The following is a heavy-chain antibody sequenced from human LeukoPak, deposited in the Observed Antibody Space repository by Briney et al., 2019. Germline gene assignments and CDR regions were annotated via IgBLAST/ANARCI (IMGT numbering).Heavy chain of an antibody. V-gene: IGHV3-30-3*01. CDR2: ISYDGSNK. Sequence: GGSLRLSCAASGFTFSSYAMHWVRQAPGKGLEWVAVISYDGSNKYYADSVKGRFTISRDNSKNTLYLQMNSLRAEDTAVYYCAKDVRGGCIGDTCYYWGQGTLVTVSS. CDR1: GFTFSSYA. D-gene: IGHD2-15*01. J-gene: IGHJ4*02. CDR3: AKDVRGGCIGDTCYY.